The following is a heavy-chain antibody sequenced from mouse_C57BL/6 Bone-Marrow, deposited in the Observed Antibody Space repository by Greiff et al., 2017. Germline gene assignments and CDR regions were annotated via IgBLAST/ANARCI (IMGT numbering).Heavy chain of an antibody. Sequence: VQLQQSGPELVKPGASVKISCKASGYAFSSSWMNWVKQRPGKGREWIGRIYPGDGDTNYNGKFKGKATLTADKSASTAYMQLSSLTSEDSAVYFCAWAMDYWCQGTSVTVSS. J-gene: IGHJ4*01. CDR3: AWAMDY. CDR1: GYAFSSSW. CDR2: IYPGDGDT. V-gene: IGHV1-82*01.